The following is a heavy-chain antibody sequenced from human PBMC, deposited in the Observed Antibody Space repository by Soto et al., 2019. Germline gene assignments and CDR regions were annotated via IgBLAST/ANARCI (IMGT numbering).Heavy chain of an antibody. J-gene: IGHJ3*02. CDR3: ARDLSPGYCSSTSCPPPVAFDI. D-gene: IGHD2-2*03. CDR2: ISSSSSTI. Sequence: EVQLVESGGGLVQPGGSLRLSCAASGFTFSSYSMNWVRQAPGKGLEWVSYISSSSSTIYYADSVKGRFTISRDNAKNLLYLQMNSLRAEDTAVYYCARDLSPGYCSSTSCPPPVAFDIWGQGTMVTVSS. V-gene: IGHV3-48*01. CDR1: GFTFSSYS.